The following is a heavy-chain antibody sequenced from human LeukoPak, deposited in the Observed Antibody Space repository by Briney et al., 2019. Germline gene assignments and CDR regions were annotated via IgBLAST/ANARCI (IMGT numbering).Heavy chain of an antibody. Sequence: GRSLRLSCAGSGFVFSSFGMHWVRQAPGKGLEWVAVISYEGSNTYYTDSVKGRFTISRDSSRNTLYLQMNSLRAEDTAVYYCAKQRSGGSGWCMDYWGQGTLVTVSS. J-gene: IGHJ4*02. V-gene: IGHV3-30*18. CDR3: AKQRSGGSGWCMDY. D-gene: IGHD6-19*01. CDR1: GFVFSSFG. CDR2: ISYEGSNT.